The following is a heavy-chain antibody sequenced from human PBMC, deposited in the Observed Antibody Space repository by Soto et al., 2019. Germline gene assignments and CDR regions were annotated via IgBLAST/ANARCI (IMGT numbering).Heavy chain of an antibody. CDR3: ARDYDFWSGPPPPTYYYYGMDV. V-gene: IGHV1-18*01. Sequence: QVQLVQSGAEVKKPGASVKVSCKASGYTFTSYGISWVRQAPGQGLEWMGWISAYNGNTNYAQKLQGRVTMTTDTSTSTGYMELRSLRSDDTAVYYCARDYDFWSGPPPPTYYYYGMDVWGQGTTVTVSS. D-gene: IGHD3-3*01. CDR2: ISAYNGNT. CDR1: GYTFTSYG. J-gene: IGHJ6*02.